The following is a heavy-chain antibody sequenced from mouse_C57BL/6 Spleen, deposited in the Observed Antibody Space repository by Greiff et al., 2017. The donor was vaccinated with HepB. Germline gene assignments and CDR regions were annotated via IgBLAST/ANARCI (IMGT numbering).Heavy chain of an antibody. CDR2: ISYDGSN. Sequence: VQLQQSGPGLVKPSQSLSLTCSVTGYSITSGYYWNWIRQFPGNKLEWMGYISYDGSNNYNPSLKNRISITRVTSKNQFFLKLNSVTTEDTATYYCAREADAFAYWGQGTLVTVSA. CDR1: GYSITSGYY. J-gene: IGHJ3*01. V-gene: IGHV3-6*01. CDR3: AREADAFAY.